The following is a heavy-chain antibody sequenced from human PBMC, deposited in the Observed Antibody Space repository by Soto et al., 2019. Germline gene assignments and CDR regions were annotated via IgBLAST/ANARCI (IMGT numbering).Heavy chain of an antibody. V-gene: IGHV3-33*01. J-gene: IGHJ4*02. CDR3: ARELATYCFDY. Sequence: GGSLRLSCAASGFTFSSYGMHWVRQAPGKGLEWVAVIWYDGSNKYYADSVKGRFTISRDNSKNTLYLQMNSLRAEDTAVYYCARELATYCFDYWGQGTLVTVSS. CDR1: GFTFSSYG. CDR2: IWYDGSNK. D-gene: IGHD3-3*02.